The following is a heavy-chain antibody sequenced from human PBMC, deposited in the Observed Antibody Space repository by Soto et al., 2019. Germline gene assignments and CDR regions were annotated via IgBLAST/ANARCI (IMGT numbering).Heavy chain of an antibody. CDR3: AAGNYDFWSGRIYGMDV. Sequence: SVKVSCKASGFTFTSSAVQWVRQARGQRLEWIGWIVVGSGNTNYAQKFQERVTITRDMSTSTAYMELSSLRSEDTAVYYCAAGNYDFWSGRIYGMDVWGQGTTVTVS. V-gene: IGHV1-58*01. CDR2: IVVGSGNT. CDR1: GFTFTSSA. J-gene: IGHJ6*02. D-gene: IGHD3-3*01.